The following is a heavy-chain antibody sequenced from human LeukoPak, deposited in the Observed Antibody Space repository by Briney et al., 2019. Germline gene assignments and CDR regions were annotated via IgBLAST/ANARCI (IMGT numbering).Heavy chain of an antibody. D-gene: IGHD1-26*01. CDR3: ARTLARASSSGSYYGAFDI. J-gene: IGHJ3*02. CDR2: LYSGGTT. Sequence: GSLRLSCAASGFTVSSNYMSWVRQAPGKGLEWVSVLYSGGTTYYADSVKGRFTISRDNSKNTLYLQMNSLRAEDTAVYYCARTLARASSSGSYYGAFDIWGQGTMVTVSS. CDR1: GFTVSSNY. V-gene: IGHV3-53*01.